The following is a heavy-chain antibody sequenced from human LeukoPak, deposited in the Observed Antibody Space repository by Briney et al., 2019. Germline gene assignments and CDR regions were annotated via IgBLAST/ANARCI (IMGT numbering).Heavy chain of an antibody. J-gene: IGHJ4*02. D-gene: IGHD1-1*01. CDR2: ISSSAVSS. V-gene: IGHV3-23*01. Sequence: GVSLRLSCAASGLTFSNYAISWVRQAPGKGLEWVSSISSSAVSSYYADSVRGRFTISRDNSKNTLYLQMNSLTAEDTAVYYCAKDMGSRATNFDYWGQGTLVTVSS. CDR3: AKDMGSRATNFDY. CDR1: GLTFSNYA.